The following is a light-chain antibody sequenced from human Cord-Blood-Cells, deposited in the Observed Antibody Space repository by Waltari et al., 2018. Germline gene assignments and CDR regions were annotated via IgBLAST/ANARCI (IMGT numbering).Light chain of an antibody. CDR1: SSDVGGYNY. V-gene: IGLV2-14*01. J-gene: IGLJ1*01. CDR2: DVS. CDR3: SSYTSSSTL. Sequence: QSALTQPASVSGSPGQSITISCTGTSSDVGGYNYVSWYQQHPGKAPKLMIYDVSNRPSGFSTRCSGSKAGNTAARTISGLQAEDEADYYCSSYTSSSTLFGTGTKVTVL.